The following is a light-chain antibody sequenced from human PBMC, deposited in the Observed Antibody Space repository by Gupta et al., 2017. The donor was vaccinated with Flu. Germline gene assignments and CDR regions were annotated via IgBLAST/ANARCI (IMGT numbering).Light chain of an antibody. Sequence: EIVMTQSPATLSVSPGERATLSCRASQSVSSNLAWYQQKPSQAPRLLIYGASTRATGIPARFSGSGSGKELSLTISSLQSEDFAVYYCQQYNNWPPYTFGQGTKVEIK. J-gene: IGKJ2*01. CDR1: QSVSSN. CDR3: QQYNNWPPYT. CDR2: GAS. V-gene: IGKV3-15*01.